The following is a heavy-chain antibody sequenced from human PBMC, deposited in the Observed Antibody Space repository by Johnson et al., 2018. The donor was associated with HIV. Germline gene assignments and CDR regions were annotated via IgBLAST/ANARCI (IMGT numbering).Heavy chain of an antibody. CDR2: ISYDGSNK. V-gene: IGHV3-30*18. CDR1: GFTFSNAW. J-gene: IGHJ3*02. CDR3: AKSPAKDHGGNSGAFAI. Sequence: QVQLVESGGGLVKPGGSLRLSCAASGFTFSNAWMSWVRQAPGKGLEWVAVISYDGSNKYYADSVKGRFTISRDNSKNTVYLQMNSLRAEDTAMYYCAKSPAKDHGGNSGAFAIWGQGTMVTVSS. D-gene: IGHD4-23*01.